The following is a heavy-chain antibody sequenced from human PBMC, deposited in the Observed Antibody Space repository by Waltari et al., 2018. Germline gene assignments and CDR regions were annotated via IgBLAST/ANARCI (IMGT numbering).Heavy chain of an antibody. CDR2: INQSGST. CDR1: GESFSAYY. J-gene: IGHJ5*02. CDR3: AVNRIGVVVAAIPRVRWFDP. D-gene: IGHD2-15*01. Sequence: QVQLQQWGAGLLKPSETLSLTCAVYGESFSAYYWSWIRQPPGRGLEWIGEINQSGSTNYNPSLESRVTGSVDTSKRQFSLKLSAVTAADTAVYYCAVNRIGVVVAAIPRVRWFDPWGQGTLVTVAS. V-gene: IGHV4-34*01.